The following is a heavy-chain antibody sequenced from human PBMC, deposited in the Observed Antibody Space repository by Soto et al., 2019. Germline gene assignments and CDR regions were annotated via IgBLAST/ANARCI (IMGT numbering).Heavy chain of an antibody. CDR2: VSWTGPYT. CDR3: ARDIFRPITTMDY. D-gene: IGHD1-1*01. Sequence: EVQLGESGGGWDQPGRSLRLSCAAPGFNFDDHAMNWVRQAPGKGLEWVSGVSWTGPYTGYAASVKGRFIISRDNDKSSLYLEMNSLRPEDTAFYYCARDIFRPITTMDYWGHGTLVTVSS. V-gene: IGHV3-9*01. J-gene: IGHJ4*01. CDR1: GFNFDDHA.